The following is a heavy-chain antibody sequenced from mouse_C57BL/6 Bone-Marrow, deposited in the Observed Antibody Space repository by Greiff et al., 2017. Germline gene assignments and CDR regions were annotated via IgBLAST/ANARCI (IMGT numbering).Heavy chain of an antibody. D-gene: IGHD1-1*01. Sequence: EVQLVESGPVLVKPGASVKMSCKASGYPFPDYNMHWVKQSHGKSLEWIGYINPNNGGTSYNQKFKGKATLTVNKSSSTAYMELRSLTSEDSADYYCARPFITTVVALDYWGQGTTLTVSS. CDR1: GYPFPDYN. CDR3: ARPFITTVVALDY. CDR2: INPNNGGT. J-gene: IGHJ2*01. V-gene: IGHV1-22*01.